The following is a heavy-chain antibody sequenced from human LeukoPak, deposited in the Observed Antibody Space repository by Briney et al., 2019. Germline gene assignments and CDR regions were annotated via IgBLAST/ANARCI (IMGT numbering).Heavy chain of an antibody. CDR1: GGSISSGSYY. CDR2: IYTSGST. J-gene: IGHJ5*02. CDR3: ARAHTSLYYYDSSDNWFDP. V-gene: IGHV4-61*02. D-gene: IGHD3-22*01. Sequence: SETLSLTCTVSGGSISSGSYYWSWIRQPAGKGLEWIGRIYTSGSTNYNPSLKSRVTISVDTSKNQFSLKLSSVTAADTAVYYCARAHTSLYYYDSSDNWFDPWGQGTLVTVSS.